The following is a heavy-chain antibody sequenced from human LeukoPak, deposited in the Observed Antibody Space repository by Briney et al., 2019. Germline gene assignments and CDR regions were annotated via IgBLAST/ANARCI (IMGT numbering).Heavy chain of an antibody. CDR3: ARAGDYYVSGSYLGY. Sequence: PSQTLSLTCAVSGGSISSGGHYWGWIRQHPGQGLEWIGYIYYSGTTYYNPSLQSRVTISVDMSKNQFSLTLSSVTAADAAVYYCARAGDYYVSGSYLGYWGQGTLVTVSS. J-gene: IGHJ4*02. CDR1: GGSISSGGHY. CDR2: IYYSGTT. V-gene: IGHV4-31*11. D-gene: IGHD3-10*01.